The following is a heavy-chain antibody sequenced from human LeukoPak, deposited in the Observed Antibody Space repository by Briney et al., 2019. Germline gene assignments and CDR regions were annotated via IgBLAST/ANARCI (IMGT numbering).Heavy chain of an antibody. CDR1: GGSFSGYY. Sequence: SETLSLTCAVYGGSFSGYYWSWIRQPPGKGLEWIGEINHSGSTNYNPSLKSRVTISVDTSKNQFSLKLSSVTAADTAVYYCARGGYSYGYRVYHYYMDVWGKGTTVTVSS. CDR3: ARGGYSYGYRVYHYYMDV. V-gene: IGHV4-34*01. CDR2: INHSGST. D-gene: IGHD5-18*01. J-gene: IGHJ6*03.